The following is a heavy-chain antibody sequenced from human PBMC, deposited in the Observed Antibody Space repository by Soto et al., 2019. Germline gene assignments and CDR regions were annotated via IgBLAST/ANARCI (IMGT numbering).Heavy chain of an antibody. Sequence: PGGSLILSCTGSGFSFTYYSISWFRQAPGKGLEWVGFIRSKTYGGTAEYAASVKDRFIISRVDSESVAYLQMNSLKTEDTAMYYCTRDDGSGWPNQYWGQGTLVTVSS. CDR2: IRSKTYGGTA. J-gene: IGHJ4*02. V-gene: IGHV3-49*03. CDR3: TRDDGSGWPNQY. CDR1: GFSFTYYS. D-gene: IGHD6-19*01.